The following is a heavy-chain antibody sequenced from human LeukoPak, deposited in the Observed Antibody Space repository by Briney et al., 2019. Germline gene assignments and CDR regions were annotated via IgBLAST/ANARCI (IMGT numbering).Heavy chain of an antibody. CDR1: GFTFISYG. Sequence: GGSLRLSCAASGFTFISYGMHWVRQAPGKGLEWVAVISYDGSNKYYADSVKGRFTISRDNSKNTLYLQMNSLRAEDTAVYYCANSRAYDSSGYYYFDYWGQGTLVTVSS. V-gene: IGHV3-30*18. CDR2: ISYDGSNK. D-gene: IGHD3-22*01. CDR3: ANSRAYDSSGYYYFDY. J-gene: IGHJ4*02.